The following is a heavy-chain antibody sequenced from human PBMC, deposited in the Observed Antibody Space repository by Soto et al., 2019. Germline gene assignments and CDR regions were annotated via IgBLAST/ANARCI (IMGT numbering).Heavy chain of an antibody. D-gene: IGHD6-6*01. Sequence: QPQLQESGPGLVKPSETLSLTCTVSGGSVSSCCNYWGWVRQPPGKGLEWIGSIHNSGSTSYNPSPRSRVTISVDTPKTQFSLTLTSVTAADTAVYYCARGLSSPTATGIWGQGILVNVSS. CDR1: GGSVSSCCNY. CDR2: IHNSGST. J-gene: IGHJ4*02. CDR3: ARGLSSPTATGI. V-gene: IGHV4-39*01.